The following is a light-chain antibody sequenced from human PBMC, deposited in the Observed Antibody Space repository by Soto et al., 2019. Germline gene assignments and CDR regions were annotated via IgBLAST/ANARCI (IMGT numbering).Light chain of an antibody. Sequence: QPVLTQSPSASASLGASVKLTCTLSSGHSNYAIAWHQQQPEKGPRYLMKVNSDGSHRKGDGIPDRFSGSSSGAQRYLTISSLQSEDEADYYCQTWGTGLRVFGTGTKVTVL. J-gene: IGLJ1*01. CDR1: SGHSNYA. V-gene: IGLV4-69*01. CDR3: QTWGTGLRV. CDR2: VNSDGSH.